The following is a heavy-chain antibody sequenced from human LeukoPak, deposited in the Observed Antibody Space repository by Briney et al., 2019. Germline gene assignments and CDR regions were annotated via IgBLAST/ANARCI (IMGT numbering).Heavy chain of an antibody. Sequence: PGGSLRLSCVASGLSFSSYGFHWVRQAPGKGLEWVAFLQNDGSNKYYADSVQGRFTISRDNSKNTLYLQMNSLRAEDTAVYYCARVNSPGWELQSFDYWGQGTLVTVSS. D-gene: IGHD1-26*01. J-gene: IGHJ4*02. CDR3: ARVNSPGWELQSFDY. V-gene: IGHV3-30*02. CDR2: LQNDGSNK. CDR1: GLSFSSYG.